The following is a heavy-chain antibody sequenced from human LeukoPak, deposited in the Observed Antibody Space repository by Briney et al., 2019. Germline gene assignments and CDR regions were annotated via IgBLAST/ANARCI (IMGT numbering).Heavy chain of an antibody. Sequence: GASVKVSCKASGGTFSSYAISWVRQAPGRGLEWMGGIIPIFGTANYAQKFQGRVTITADESTSTAYMELSSLRSEDTAVYYCARDGYDYVWGSYRPSYWGQGTLVTVSS. V-gene: IGHV1-69*13. CDR1: GGTFSSYA. J-gene: IGHJ4*02. CDR2: IIPIFGTA. CDR3: ARDGYDYVWGSYRPSY. D-gene: IGHD3-16*02.